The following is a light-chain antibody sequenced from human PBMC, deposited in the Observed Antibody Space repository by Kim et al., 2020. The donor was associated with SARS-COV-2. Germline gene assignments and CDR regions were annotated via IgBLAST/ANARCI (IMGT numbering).Light chain of an antibody. CDR2: GAS. V-gene: IGKV1-5*01. J-gene: IGKJ4*01. CDR3: QQYMLYPLT. CDR1: QTITRW. Sequence: SSGGDRVTFTGRARQTITRWLAWYRHRLGKAPELLIFGASILQSGVPSRFSGSGSGTEFTLTINGLQPDDFATYYCQQYMLYPLTFGGGTKVDIK.